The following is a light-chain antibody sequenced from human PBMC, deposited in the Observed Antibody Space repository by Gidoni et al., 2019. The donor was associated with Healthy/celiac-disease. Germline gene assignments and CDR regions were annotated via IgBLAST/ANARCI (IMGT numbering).Light chain of an antibody. CDR2: DAS. CDR3: QQYKSYST. CDR1: QSISSW. V-gene: IGKV1-5*01. Sequence: DIQMTQSPSTLSASVGARVTITCRASQSISSWLAWYQQKPGKAPKLLIYDASSLESGVPSRFSGSGSGTEFTLTISSLQPDDFATYYCQQYKSYSTFXQXTKVEIK. J-gene: IGKJ1*01.